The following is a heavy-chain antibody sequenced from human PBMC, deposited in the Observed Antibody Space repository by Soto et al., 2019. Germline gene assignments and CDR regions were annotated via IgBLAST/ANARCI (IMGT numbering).Heavy chain of an antibody. V-gene: IGHV3-33*08. CDR3: VRSDCTAAYCYSLPFNYGVDV. J-gene: IGHJ6*02. Sequence: QVQLVESGGGVVQPGGSLRLSCTTSGFTFNSYGMHWVRQAPGKGLEWVAIVWYDGSNKYYADSVKGRLTISRDNSKNTVYLQMNSLSVEDTDLYYCVRSDCTAAYCYSLPFNYGVDVWGQGTTVTVSS. D-gene: IGHD2-21*02. CDR2: VWYDGSNK. CDR1: GFTFNSYG.